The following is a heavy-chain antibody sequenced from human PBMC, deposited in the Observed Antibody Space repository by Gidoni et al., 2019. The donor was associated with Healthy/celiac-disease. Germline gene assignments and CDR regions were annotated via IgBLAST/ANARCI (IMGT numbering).Heavy chain of an antibody. V-gene: IGHV3-23*01. CDR3: AKGDTAMVPPYDAFDI. Sequence: EVQLLESGGGLVQPGGSLRLSCAASGFTFSSYAMSWVRQAPGKGLEWVSAISGSGGSTYYADSVKGRFTISRDNSKNTLYLQMNSLRAEDTAVYYCAKGDTAMVPPYDAFDIWGQGTMVTVSS. CDR2: ISGSGGST. D-gene: IGHD5-18*01. CDR1: GFTFSSYA. J-gene: IGHJ3*02.